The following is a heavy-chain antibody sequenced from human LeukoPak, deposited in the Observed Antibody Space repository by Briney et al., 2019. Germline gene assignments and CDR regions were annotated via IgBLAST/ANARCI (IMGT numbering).Heavy chain of an antibody. J-gene: IGHJ5*02. CDR2: IYHSGST. Sequence: SETLSLTCTVSGGSISSYYWSWVRQPPGKGLEWIGEIYHSGSTNYNPSLKTRVTISVDKSKNQFSLKLSSVTAADTAVYYCARGRRGWFDPWGQGTLVTVSS. D-gene: IGHD3-10*01. CDR3: ARGRRGWFDP. V-gene: IGHV4-4*02. CDR1: GGSISSYY.